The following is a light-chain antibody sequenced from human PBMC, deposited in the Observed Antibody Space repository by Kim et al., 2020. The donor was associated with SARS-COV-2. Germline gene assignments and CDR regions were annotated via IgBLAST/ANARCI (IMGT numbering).Light chain of an antibody. Sequence: LGQTDRITCSGDALPKQYAYWYQQKPGQAPVLVIDKDRERPSGIPERFSGSSSETTVTLTISGVQAEDEADYYCQSADSSGTYYVFGTGTKVTVL. CDR2: KDR. J-gene: IGLJ1*01. CDR1: ALPKQY. CDR3: QSADSSGTYYV. V-gene: IGLV3-25*03.